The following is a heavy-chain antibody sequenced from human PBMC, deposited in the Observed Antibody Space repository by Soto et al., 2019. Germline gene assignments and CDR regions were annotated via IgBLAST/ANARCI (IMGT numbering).Heavy chain of an antibody. J-gene: IGHJ4*02. CDR2: ISYDGSNK. Sequence: ESVGGVVQPGRSLRLSCAASGFTFSSYAMHWVRQAPGKGPEWVAVISYDGSNKYYADSVKGRFTISRDNSKNTLYLQMNSLRAEDTAVYYCARDQSPAYSWAFDYWGQGTLVTVSS. CDR3: ARDQSPAYSWAFDY. V-gene: IGHV3-30-3*01. D-gene: IGHD4-4*01. CDR1: GFTFSSYA.